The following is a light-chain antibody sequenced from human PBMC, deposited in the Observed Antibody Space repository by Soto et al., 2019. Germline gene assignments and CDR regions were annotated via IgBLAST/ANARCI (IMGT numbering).Light chain of an antibody. CDR3: SSYTSIITLDG. Sequence: QSALTQPASVSGSPGQSITISCTGTSSDVGGYNYVSWYQQHPGKAPKLMIYEVSNRPSGVSNRFSGSKSGNTASLTISGLQAEDEADYYDSSYTSIITLDGVGRGTKATAL. CDR1: SSDVGGYNY. CDR2: EVS. V-gene: IGLV2-14*01. J-gene: IGLJ1*01.